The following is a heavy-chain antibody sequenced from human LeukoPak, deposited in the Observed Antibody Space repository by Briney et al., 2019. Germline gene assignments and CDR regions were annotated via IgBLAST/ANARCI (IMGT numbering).Heavy chain of an antibody. Sequence: SETLSLTCTVSGGFVSSSSYYWGWIRQPPGKGLEWIGYIYYSGSTNYNPSLKSRVTISVDTSKNQFSLKLSSVTAADTAVYYCARDLNMITFGGDDAFDIWGQGTMVTVSS. J-gene: IGHJ3*02. CDR2: IYYSGST. V-gene: IGHV4-61*01. CDR3: ARDLNMITFGGDDAFDI. CDR1: GGFVSSSSYY. D-gene: IGHD3-16*01.